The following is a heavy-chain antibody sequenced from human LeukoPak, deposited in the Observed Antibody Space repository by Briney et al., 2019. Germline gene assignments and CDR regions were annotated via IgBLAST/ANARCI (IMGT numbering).Heavy chain of an antibody. CDR3: AKGSYYDSSGSFYFDY. V-gene: IGHV3-23*01. CDR2: ISGSGDNT. Sequence: PGGSLRLSCAASGFTFSSYAKSWVRQAPGKGLEWVSGISGSGDNTYYADSVKGRFTISRDNSKSTLYVQVNSLGTEDTAAYYCAKGSYYDSSGSFYFDYWGQETLVTVSS. D-gene: IGHD3-22*01. J-gene: IGHJ4*02. CDR1: GFTFSSYA.